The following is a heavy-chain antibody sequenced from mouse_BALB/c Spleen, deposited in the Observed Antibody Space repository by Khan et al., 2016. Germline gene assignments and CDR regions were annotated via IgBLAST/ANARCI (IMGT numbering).Heavy chain of an antibody. CDR2: IYPGDGDT. Sequence: QVQLQQSGAELVRPGSSVKTSCKASGYAFSGYWMNWVKQRPGQGLEWIGQIYPGDGDTNYNGKFKGKATLTADKSSSTAYMQLSSLTSEDSAVYFCARGTPFASWGQGTLVTVSA. CDR1: GYAFSGYW. D-gene: IGHD2-14*01. J-gene: IGHJ3*01. V-gene: IGHV1-80*01. CDR3: ARGTPFAS.